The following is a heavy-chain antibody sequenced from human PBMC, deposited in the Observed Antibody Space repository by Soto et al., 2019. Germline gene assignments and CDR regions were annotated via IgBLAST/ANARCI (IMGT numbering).Heavy chain of an antibody. V-gene: IGHV3-30*18. Sequence: GGSLRLSCAASGFTFSSYGMHWVRQAPGKGLEWVAVISYDGSNKYYADSVKGRFTISRDNSKNTLYLQMNSLRAEDTAVYYCAKRLTTATTVFDCWGQGTLVTVSS. J-gene: IGHJ4*02. CDR2: ISYDGSNK. D-gene: IGHD4-17*01. CDR1: GFTFSSYG. CDR3: AKRLTTATTVFDC.